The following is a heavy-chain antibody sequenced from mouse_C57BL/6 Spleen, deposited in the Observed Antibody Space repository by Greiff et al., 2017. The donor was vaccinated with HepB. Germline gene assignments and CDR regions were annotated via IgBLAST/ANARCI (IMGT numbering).Heavy chain of an antibody. V-gene: IGHV7-3*01. CDR2: IRNKANGYTT. D-gene: IGHD1-2*01. Sequence: EVNLVESGGGLVQPGGSLSLSCAASGFTFTDYYMSWVRQPPGKALEWLGFIRNKANGYTTEYSASVKGLFTIARDNSQSILYLQMNALRAEDSATYYCARYDGQAWFAYWGQGTLVTVSA. J-gene: IGHJ3*01. CDR1: GFTFTDYY. CDR3: ARYDGQAWFAY.